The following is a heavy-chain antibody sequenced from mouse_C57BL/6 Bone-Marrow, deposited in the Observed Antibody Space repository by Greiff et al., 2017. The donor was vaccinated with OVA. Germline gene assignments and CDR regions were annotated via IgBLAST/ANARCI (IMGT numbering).Heavy chain of an antibody. J-gene: IGHJ2*01. V-gene: IGHV3-6*01. CDR1: GYSITSGYY. D-gene: IGHD2-3*01. CDR2: ISYDGSN. Sequence: EVKLVESGPGLVKPSQSLSLTCSVTGYSITSGYYWNWIRQFPGNKLEWMGYISYDGSNNYNPSLKNRISITRDTSKNQFFLKLNSVTTEDTATYYCARGHDGYYDYFDYWGQGTTLTVSS. CDR3: ARGHDGYYDYFDY.